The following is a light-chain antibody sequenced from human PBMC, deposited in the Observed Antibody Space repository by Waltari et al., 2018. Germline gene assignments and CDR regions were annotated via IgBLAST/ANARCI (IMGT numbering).Light chain of an antibody. CDR1: QSISSY. CDR3: EQSYGAPWT. V-gene: IGKV1-39*01. Sequence: DIQLTQSPSSLSVSVGARVTITCLASQSISSYLNWYQQKPGKAPKLLIYAASSLQTGVPSRFSGSGSGTYFTLTISSLQPEDFATYSCEQSYGAPWTFGQGTKVEIK. J-gene: IGKJ1*01. CDR2: AAS.